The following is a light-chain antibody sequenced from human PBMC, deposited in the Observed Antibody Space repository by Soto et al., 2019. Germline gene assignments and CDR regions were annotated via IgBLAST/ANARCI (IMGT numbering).Light chain of an antibody. CDR1: QSVLYSSNNKNY. Sequence: DIVMKQSPDSLAVSLGETATINCKSSQSVLYSSNNKNYLAWYQQKPGQPPKLLIYWASTRESGVPDRFSGSGSGTDFTLTISSLQAEDVAVYYCQQYYSSPLTFGGGTKVEIK. J-gene: IGKJ4*01. V-gene: IGKV4-1*01. CDR2: WAS. CDR3: QQYYSSPLT.